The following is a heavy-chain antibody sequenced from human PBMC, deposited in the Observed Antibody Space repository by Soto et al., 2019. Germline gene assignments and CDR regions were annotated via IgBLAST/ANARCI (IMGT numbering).Heavy chain of an antibody. CDR1: GGSISSGGYY. V-gene: IGHV4-31*03. Sequence: QVQLQESGPGLVKPSQTLSLTCTVSGGSISSGGYYWSWIRQHPGKGLEWIGYIYYSGSTYYNPSLRGRVTISVDTSKNQFSRKLGSVTAADTAVYYCAGEAAGILNGFDPWGQGTLVTVSS. CDR3: AGEAAGILNGFDP. J-gene: IGHJ5*02. D-gene: IGHD6-25*01. CDR2: IYYSGST.